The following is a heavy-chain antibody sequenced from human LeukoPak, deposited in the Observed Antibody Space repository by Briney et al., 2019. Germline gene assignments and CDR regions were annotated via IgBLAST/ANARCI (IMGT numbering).Heavy chain of an antibody. Sequence: ASETLSLTCTVSGGSISSSSYYWGWIRQPPGKGLEWIGSIYYSGSTYYNPSLKSRVTISVDTSKNQFSLKLSSVTAADTAVYYCARLRASTVTTWRSMPPRSGFDYWGQGTLVTVSS. CDR1: GGSISSSSYY. CDR2: IYYSGST. D-gene: IGHD4-17*01. J-gene: IGHJ4*02. CDR3: ARLRASTVTTWRSMPPRSGFDY. V-gene: IGHV4-39*01.